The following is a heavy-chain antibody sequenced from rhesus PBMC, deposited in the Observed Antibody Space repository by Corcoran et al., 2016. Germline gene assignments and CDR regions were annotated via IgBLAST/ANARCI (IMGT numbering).Heavy chain of an antibody. Sequence: QVQLQESGPGLVKPSETLSPTCAVSGGSISGHNWNWIRQPTGTGLDWIGYICGSRGRTDYNSSLKTRVTISTDTSKNQFSLNLISVTAADTAVYYCARAAPGVDYAFDVWGQGLRVTVSS. CDR2: ICGSRGRT. CDR1: GGSISGHN. D-gene: IGHD3-34*01. J-gene: IGHJ3*01. V-gene: IGHV4-165*01. CDR3: ARAAPGVDYAFDV.